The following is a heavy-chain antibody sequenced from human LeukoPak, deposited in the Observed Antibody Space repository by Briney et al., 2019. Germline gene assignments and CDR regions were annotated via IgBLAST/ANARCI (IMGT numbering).Heavy chain of an antibody. CDR2: IIPICGTA. Sequence: EASVRVSCKASGGTFSSYAISWVRQAPGQGLEWMGGIIPICGTANYAQKFQGRVTITTDESTSTAYMELSSLRAEDTAVYYCARGRCSSTSCYYDQFDYWGQGTLVTVSS. CDR3: ARGRCSSTSCYYDQFDY. J-gene: IGHJ4*02. D-gene: IGHD2-2*01. CDR1: GGTFSSYA. V-gene: IGHV1-69*05.